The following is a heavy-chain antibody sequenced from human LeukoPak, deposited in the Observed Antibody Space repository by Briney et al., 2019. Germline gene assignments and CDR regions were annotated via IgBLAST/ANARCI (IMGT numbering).Heavy chain of an antibody. V-gene: IGHV3-23*01. CDR2: ISGSGGTT. D-gene: IGHD6-13*01. CDR3: AIGQQLAKPNWFDP. CDR1: GFTFSSYS. J-gene: IGHJ5*02. Sequence: GGTLRLSCAASGFTFSSYSMTWVRQAPGKGLEWVSAISGSGGTTYYADSVKGRFTISRDNSKNTLYLQMNSLRAEDTALYYCAIGQQLAKPNWFDPWGQGTLVTVSS.